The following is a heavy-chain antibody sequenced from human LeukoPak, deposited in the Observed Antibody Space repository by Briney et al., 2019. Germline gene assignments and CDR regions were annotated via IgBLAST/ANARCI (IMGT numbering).Heavy chain of an antibody. J-gene: IGHJ6*02. V-gene: IGHV2-5*01. CDR3: AHSKIAVADHYYYYGMDV. D-gene: IGHD6-19*01. CDR2: IYWNDDK. Sequence: SGPTLVNPTQTLTLTCTFSGFSLSTSGVGVGWIRQPPGKALEWLALIYWNDDKRYSPSLKSRLTITKDTSKNQVVLTMTNVDPVDTATYYCAHSKIAVADHYYYYGMDVWGQGTTVTVSS. CDR1: GFSLSTSGVG.